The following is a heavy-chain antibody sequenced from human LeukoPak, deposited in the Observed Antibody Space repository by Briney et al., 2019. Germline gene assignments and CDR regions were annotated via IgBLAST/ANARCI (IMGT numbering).Heavy chain of an antibody. CDR1: GFTFSSYA. V-gene: IGHV3-23*01. Sequence: SGGSLRLAWAASGFTFSSYAMSWVRQPPGKGMEWVSSISASGGSTYYADSVKGRFTISRDNSKNTLYLQMNSLRAEDTAVYYCARNLRGYVWGSLFDYWGQGTLVTVSS. CDR2: ISASGGST. CDR3: ARNLRGYVWGSLFDY. J-gene: IGHJ4*02. D-gene: IGHD3-16*01.